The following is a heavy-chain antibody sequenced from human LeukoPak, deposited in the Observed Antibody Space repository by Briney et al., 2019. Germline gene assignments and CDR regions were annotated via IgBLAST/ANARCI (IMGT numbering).Heavy chain of an antibody. D-gene: IGHD3-10*01. V-gene: IGHV3-48*03. CDR1: GFTFSSYE. CDR3: ARDAMVRGAGPILYYYYYMDV. Sequence: PGGSLRLSCAASGFTFSSYEMNWVRQAPGKGLEWVSYISSSGSTIYYADSVKGRFTISRDNAKNSLYLQMNSLRAEDTAVYYCARDAMVRGAGPILYYYYYMDVWGKGTTVTISS. J-gene: IGHJ6*03. CDR2: ISSSGSTI.